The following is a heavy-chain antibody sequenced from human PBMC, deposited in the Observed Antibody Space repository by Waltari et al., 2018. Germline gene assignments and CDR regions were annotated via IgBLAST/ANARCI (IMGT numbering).Heavy chain of an antibody. Sequence: QLQLQESGPGLVKPSETLFLTCNVSGGSISDTSYFWGWVRQPPGKGLEWIGSISRRESALYKSSLTSRATISFGNAKNQLYLKLTSLTAADTATYYCTRDANVGAPPPIGYWGQGALVTVS. V-gene: IGHV4-39*07. CDR1: GGSISDTSYF. D-gene: IGHD3-16*01. CDR2: ISRRESA. CDR3: TRDANVGAPPPIGY. J-gene: IGHJ4*02.